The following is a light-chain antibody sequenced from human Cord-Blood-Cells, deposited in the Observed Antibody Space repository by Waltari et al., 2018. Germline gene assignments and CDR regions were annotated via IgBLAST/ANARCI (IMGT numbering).Light chain of an antibody. CDR1: SNDVGGYNY. CDR3: SSYAGSNNLV. J-gene: IGLJ3*02. V-gene: IGLV2-8*01. CDR2: EVS. Sequence: QSALTQPPSASGSPGQSVTISCTGTSNDVGGYNYVSWYQQPPGKAPKLMIYEVSKRPSGVPDRFSGSKSGNTASLTVSGLQAEDEADYYCSSYAGSNNLVFGGGTKLTVL.